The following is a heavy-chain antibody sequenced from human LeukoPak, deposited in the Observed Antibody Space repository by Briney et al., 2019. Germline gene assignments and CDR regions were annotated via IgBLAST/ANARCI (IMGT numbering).Heavy chain of an antibody. CDR1: GFTFNTYT. CDR2: ISGSSGII. J-gene: IGHJ4*02. CDR3: ARVLGGVIVKPNDY. Sequence: PGGSLRLSCAASGFTFNTYTMNWVRQAPGKGLEWVPYISGSSGIIDYADSVKGRFTISRDNSKNSLYLQMNSLRAEDTAVYYCARVLGGVIVKPNDYWGQGTLVTVSS. D-gene: IGHD3-16*02. V-gene: IGHV3-48*01.